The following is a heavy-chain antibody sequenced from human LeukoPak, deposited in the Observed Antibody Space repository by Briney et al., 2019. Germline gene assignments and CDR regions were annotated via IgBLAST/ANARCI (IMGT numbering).Heavy chain of an antibody. V-gene: IGHV3-21*01. CDR2: ITSPVGRM. Sequence: GGSLRHSCAASGFTFSTYSMNWVRQAPGKGLEWVSSITSPVGRMYYADSLKGRITISRDNARSPLYLQMNILRAEDAAVYYCATDGRSSGWYGFDYWGQGILVTVSS. CDR3: ATDGRSSGWYGFDY. D-gene: IGHD6-19*01. J-gene: IGHJ4*02. CDR1: GFTFSTYS.